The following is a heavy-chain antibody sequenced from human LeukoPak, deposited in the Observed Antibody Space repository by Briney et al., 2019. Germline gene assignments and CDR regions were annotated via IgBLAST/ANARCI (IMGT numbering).Heavy chain of an antibody. CDR1: GFTFSSYG. D-gene: IGHD2-2*01. J-gene: IGHJ4*02. Sequence: GGSLRLSCAASGFTFSSYGMHWVRQAPGKGLEWVAVISYDGSNKYYADSVKGRLTISRDNSKNTLYLQMNSLRAEDTAVYYCAKPRHICSSTSCYFFDYWGQGTLVTVSS. CDR3: AKPRHICSSTSCYFFDY. V-gene: IGHV3-30*18. CDR2: ISYDGSNK.